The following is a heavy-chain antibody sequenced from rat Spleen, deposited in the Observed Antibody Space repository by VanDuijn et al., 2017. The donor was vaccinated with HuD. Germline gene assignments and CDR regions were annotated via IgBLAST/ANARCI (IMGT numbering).Heavy chain of an antibody. Sequence: QVQLKESGPGLVQPSQTLSLTCTVSGFSLSSSGVNWVRQPPGKGLEWIAAMSSGGHTYYNSALKSRLTISRDTSKSQVFLKMNSLQTEDTAIYHCTRAPGKGYVMDAWGQGTAVTVSS. D-gene: IGHD5-1*01. V-gene: IGHV2S12*01. J-gene: IGHJ4*01. CDR1: GFSLSSSG. CDR3: TRAPGKGYVMDA. CDR2: MSSGGHT.